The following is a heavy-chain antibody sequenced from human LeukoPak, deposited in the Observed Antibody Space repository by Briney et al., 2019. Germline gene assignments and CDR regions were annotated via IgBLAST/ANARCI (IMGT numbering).Heavy chain of an antibody. Sequence: GGSLRLSCVGSGFTFSSSWIHWVRQVPGKGLVWVSRLNTDGSNTAYADSVEGRFTLSSDNAKNTVYLRMNSLRDDDTGLYYCARGAVAPDTWGQGTLVIVSS. V-gene: IGHV3-74*01. CDR2: LNTDGSNT. CDR1: GFTFSSSW. CDR3: ARGAVAPDT. J-gene: IGHJ4*02. D-gene: IGHD2-21*01.